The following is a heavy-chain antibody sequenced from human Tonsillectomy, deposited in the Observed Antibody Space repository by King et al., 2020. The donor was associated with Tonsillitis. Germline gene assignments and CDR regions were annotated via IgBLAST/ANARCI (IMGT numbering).Heavy chain of an antibody. CDR2: IRSKAYGGTT. CDR3: TRDRSGCYPSVDY. D-gene: IGHD1-26*01. J-gene: IGHJ4*02. CDR1: GFTFGDYA. Sequence: EVQLVESGGGLAQPGRSLRLSCTASGFTFGDYAMSWVRQAPGKGLEWVGFIRSKAYGGTTEYAASVKGRFTISRDDSKTIAYLQMNSLKTEDTAVYYCTRDRSGCYPSVDYWGQGTLVTVSS. V-gene: IGHV3-49*04.